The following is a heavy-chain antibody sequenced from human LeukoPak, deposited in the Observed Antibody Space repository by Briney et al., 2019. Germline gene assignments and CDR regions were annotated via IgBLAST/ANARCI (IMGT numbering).Heavy chain of an antibody. J-gene: IGHJ4*02. CDR3: ARGRYDFWSGYYHMYYFDY. D-gene: IGHD3-3*01. CDR2: INQSGST. V-gene: IGHV4-34*01. CDR1: GGSFSGYY. Sequence: SETLSLTCAVYGGSFSGYYWSWIRQPPGKGLEWIGEINQSGSTNYNPSLKSRVTISVDTSKNQFSLKLSSVTAADTAVYYCARGRYDFWSGYYHMYYFDYWGQGTLVTVSS.